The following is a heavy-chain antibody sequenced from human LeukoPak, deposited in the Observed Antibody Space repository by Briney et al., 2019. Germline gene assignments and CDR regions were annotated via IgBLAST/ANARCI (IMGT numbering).Heavy chain of an antibody. CDR1: GFTFSSYA. J-gene: IGHJ4*02. CDR3: ARDHGHDY. Sequence: QPGGSLRLSCAASGFTFSSYAMSWVRQAPGKGLEWVSYISSSSSTIYYADSVKGRFTISRDNAKNSLYLQMNSLRAEDTAVYYCARDHGHDYWGQGTLVTVSS. V-gene: IGHV3-48*04. CDR2: ISSSSSTI.